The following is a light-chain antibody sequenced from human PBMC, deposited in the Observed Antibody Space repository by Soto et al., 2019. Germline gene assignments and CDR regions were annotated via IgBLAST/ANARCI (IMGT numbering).Light chain of an antibody. J-gene: IGKJ4*01. CDR1: QSVSSN. Sequence: EIVMTQSPATLSVSPGERATLSCRASQSVSSNLAWYQQKPGQAPRLLIYGASTRATGIPARFSRSGSGTEFTLTISSLQSEDFAVYYCQQYNTWLTFGGGTKVEIK. V-gene: IGKV3-15*01. CDR2: GAS. CDR3: QQYNTWLT.